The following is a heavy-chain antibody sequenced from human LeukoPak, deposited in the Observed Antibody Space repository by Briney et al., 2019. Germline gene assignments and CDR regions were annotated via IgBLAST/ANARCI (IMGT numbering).Heavy chain of an antibody. D-gene: IGHD3-10*01. CDR3: ARRVLYGSGSYPDY. Sequence: ASVKVSCKASGYTFTSYDINWVRQATGQGLEWMGWMNPNSGNTGYAQKLQGRVTMTTDTSTSTAYMELRSLRSDDTAVYYCARRVLYGSGSYPDYWGQGTLVTVSS. J-gene: IGHJ4*02. CDR2: MNPNSGNT. CDR1: GYTFTSYD. V-gene: IGHV1-8*01.